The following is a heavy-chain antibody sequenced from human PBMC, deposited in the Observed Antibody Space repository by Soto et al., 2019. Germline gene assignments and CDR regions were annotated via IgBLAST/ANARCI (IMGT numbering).Heavy chain of an antibody. CDR3: ARDPSYYGMDV. Sequence: SVKVSCKASGFTFTNSAMQWVRQARGQRLEWIGWIVVGNGNTRYSQKFQDRVTITRDTSTSTAYMELSGLRSEDTAVYYCARDPSYYGMDVWGQGTTVTVSS. J-gene: IGHJ6*02. V-gene: IGHV1-58*02. CDR1: GFTFTNSA. CDR2: IVVGNGNT.